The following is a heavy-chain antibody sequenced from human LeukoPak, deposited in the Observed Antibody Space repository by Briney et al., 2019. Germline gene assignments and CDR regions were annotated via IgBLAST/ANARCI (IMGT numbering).Heavy chain of an antibody. CDR2: INPSGGST. Sequence: GASVKVSCKASGYTFTSYYMHWVRQAPGQGLEWMGIINPSGGSTSYAQKFQGRVTMTRDTSTSTVYMELSSLRSEDTAVYYCARAVREITNYDFWSGYKEADYWGQGTLVTVSS. D-gene: IGHD3-3*01. V-gene: IGHV1-46*01. CDR3: ARAVREITNYDFWSGYKEADY. CDR1: GYTFTSYY. J-gene: IGHJ4*02.